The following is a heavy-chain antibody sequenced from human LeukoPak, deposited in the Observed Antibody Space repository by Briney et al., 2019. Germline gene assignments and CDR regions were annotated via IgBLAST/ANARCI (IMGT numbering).Heavy chain of an antibody. Sequence: PRGSLRLSCAASGLTFSSYSMNWVRQAPGKGLEWVSSISSSSSYIYYADSVKGRFTISRDNAKNSLYLQMNSLRAEDTAVYYCARDGGYSYGYPLDYWGQGTLVTVSS. CDR2: ISSSSSYI. J-gene: IGHJ4*02. CDR3: ARDGGYSYGYPLDY. V-gene: IGHV3-21*01. D-gene: IGHD5-18*01. CDR1: GLTFSSYS.